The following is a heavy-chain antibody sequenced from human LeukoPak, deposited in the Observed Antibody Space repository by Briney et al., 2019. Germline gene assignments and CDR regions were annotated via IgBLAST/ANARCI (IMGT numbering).Heavy chain of an antibody. CDR1: GGSSSNYF. Sequence: SETLSLTCTVSGGSSSNYFCTWLRQSAGAGLECIGRIHTSGTTYYNPSLKSRVSMSVDTSKNEFSLRLNSVTAADMAVYYCARDPAGHGRYFDYWGQGALVTVSS. J-gene: IGHJ4*02. V-gene: IGHV4-4*07. CDR2: IHTSGTT. CDR3: ARDPAGHGRYFDY. D-gene: IGHD1-14*01.